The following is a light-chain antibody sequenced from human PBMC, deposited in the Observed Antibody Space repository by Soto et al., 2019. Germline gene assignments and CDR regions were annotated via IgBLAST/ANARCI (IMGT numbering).Light chain of an antibody. CDR1: QGVLYTSNNKNY. CDR3: QHYYILPVT. V-gene: IGKV4-1*01. CDR2: WVC. J-gene: IGKJ5*01. Sequence: DIVMTQSPDSLAVSLGERATINCKSSQGVLYTSNNKNYLAWYQQKPGQPPKLLIYWVCTRESGVPDRFSGSGSGTDFTLTISSLQAEDVAMYYCQHYYILPVTFGQGTRLEIK.